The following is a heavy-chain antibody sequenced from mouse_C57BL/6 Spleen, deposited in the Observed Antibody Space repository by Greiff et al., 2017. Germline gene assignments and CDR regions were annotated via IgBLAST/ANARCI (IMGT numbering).Heavy chain of an antibody. CDR1: GYTFTSYW. J-gene: IGHJ2*01. Sequence: QVQLQQPGAELVKPGASVKLSCKASGYTFTSYWMHWVQQRPGQGLEWIGMIHPNSGSTNYNEKFKSKATLTVDKSASTAYMQLSSLTSEDSAVYYCARAFYYGSSYFDYWGQGTTLTVSS. V-gene: IGHV1-64*01. D-gene: IGHD1-1*01. CDR3: ARAFYYGSSYFDY. CDR2: IHPNSGST.